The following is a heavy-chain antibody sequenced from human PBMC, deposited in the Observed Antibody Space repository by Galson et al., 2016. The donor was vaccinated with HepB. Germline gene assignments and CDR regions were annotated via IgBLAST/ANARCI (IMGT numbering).Heavy chain of an antibody. CDR2: IYHTGST. Sequence: TLSLTCAVSGGSISSGGYSWSWIRQPPGKGLEWIGYIYHTGSTYYNPSLKSRVTISMDTSKTQFSLKLNSVTAADTAVYYCARGVEGTMSINPYWYFNLWGRGTLVTVSS. D-gene: IGHD3-10*02. CDR3: ARGVEGTMSINPYWYFNL. CDR1: GGSISSGGYS. V-gene: IGHV4-30-2*05. J-gene: IGHJ2*01.